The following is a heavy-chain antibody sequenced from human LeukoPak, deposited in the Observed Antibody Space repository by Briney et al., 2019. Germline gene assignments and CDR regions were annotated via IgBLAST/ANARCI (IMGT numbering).Heavy chain of an antibody. J-gene: IGHJ4*02. CDR2: IWYDGGNT. V-gene: IGHV3-33*01. D-gene: IGHD5/OR15-5a*01. CDR1: GFTFSSYG. Sequence: PGGFLRLSCAASGFTFSSYGMHWVRQAPGKGLEWVAMIWYDGGNTYYADSVKGRFTISRDNSKNTLFLQMDSLRAEDTAVYYCARDRSTTHFDYWGQGTLVTVSS. CDR3: ARDRSTTHFDY.